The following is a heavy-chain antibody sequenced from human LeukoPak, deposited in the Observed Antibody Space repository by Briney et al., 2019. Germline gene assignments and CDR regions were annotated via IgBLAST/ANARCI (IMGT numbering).Heavy chain of an antibody. V-gene: IGHV3-11*01. CDR3: ARDVGIAARQDWFDP. D-gene: IGHD6-6*01. CDR1: GFTFSDYY. J-gene: IGHJ5*02. Sequence: GGSLRLSCAASGFTFSDYYMSWIRQAPGKGLEWVSYISSSGSTIYYADPVKGRFTISRDNTKNSLYLQMNSLRAEDTAVYYCARDVGIAARQDWFDPWGQGTLVTVSS. CDR2: ISSSGSTI.